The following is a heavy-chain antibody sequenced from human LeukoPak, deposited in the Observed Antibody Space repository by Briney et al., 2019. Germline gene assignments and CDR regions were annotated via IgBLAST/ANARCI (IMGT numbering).Heavy chain of an antibody. J-gene: IGHJ6*02. V-gene: IGHV3-11*01. CDR3: ARDYYGDYAYYGMDV. D-gene: IGHD4-17*01. CDR1: GFTFSDYY. Sequence: PGGSLRPSCAASGFTFSDYYMSWIRQAPGKGLERVSYISSSGSTIYYADSVKGRFTISRDSAKNSLYLQMNSLRAEDTAVYYCARDYYGDYAYYGMDVWGQGTTVTVSS. CDR2: ISSSGSTI.